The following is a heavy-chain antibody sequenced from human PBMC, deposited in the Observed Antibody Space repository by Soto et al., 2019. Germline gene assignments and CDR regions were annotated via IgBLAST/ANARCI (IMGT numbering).Heavy chain of an antibody. D-gene: IGHD4-17*01. CDR2: ISGNSGSI. Sequence: EVQLVESGGGLVQPGRSLRLSCAASGFTFDDYAMHWVRQAPGKGLEWVSGISGNSGSIGYADSVKGRFTISRDNAKNSLYLQMNSLRAEDTALYYCAKAGDDGAFDIWGQGTMVTVSS. J-gene: IGHJ3*02. V-gene: IGHV3-9*01. CDR3: AKAGDDGAFDI. CDR1: GFTFDDYA.